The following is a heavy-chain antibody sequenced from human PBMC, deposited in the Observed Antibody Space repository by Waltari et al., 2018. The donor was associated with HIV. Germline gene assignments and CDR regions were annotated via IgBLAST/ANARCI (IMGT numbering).Heavy chain of an antibody. V-gene: IGHV4-34*01. CDR1: GGSFSGYY. CDR2: INHSGST. CDR3: ARHGNYGDYVFDP. D-gene: IGHD4-17*01. Sequence: QVQLQQWGAGLLKPSETLSLTCAVYGGSFSGYYWRWIRQPPGKGLVWIWEINHSGSTNYNPSLKSRVTISVDTSKNQFSLKLSSVTAADTAVYYCARHGNYGDYVFDPWGQGTLVTVSS. J-gene: IGHJ5*02.